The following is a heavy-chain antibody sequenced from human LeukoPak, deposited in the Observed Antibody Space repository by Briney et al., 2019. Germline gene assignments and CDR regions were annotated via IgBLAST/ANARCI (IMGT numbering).Heavy chain of an antibody. Sequence: GSLRLSFAASGFTFSNYNMNWVRQAPGKGLEWVSSSSSSNNYIYYADSVKGRFTISRDNAKNSLYLQMNSLRAEDTAVYYCARSGEYYYDTSGLDYWGQGTLVTVSS. J-gene: IGHJ4*02. D-gene: IGHD3-22*01. V-gene: IGHV3-21*01. CDR2: SSSSNNYI. CDR3: ARSGEYYYDTSGLDY. CDR1: GFTFSNYN.